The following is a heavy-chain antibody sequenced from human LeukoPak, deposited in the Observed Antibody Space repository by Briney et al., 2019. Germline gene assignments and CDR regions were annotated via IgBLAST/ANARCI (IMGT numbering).Heavy chain of an antibody. J-gene: IGHJ4*02. CDR1: GGSISSGSYY. CDR2: IYTSGSS. CDR3: ARDKWSGFDY. Sequence: SQTLSLTCTVSGGSISSGSYYSSWIRQPAGKGLEWIGRIYTSGSSNYNPSLKSRVTISVDTSKNQVSLKLSSVTAADTAVYYCARDKWSGFDYWGQGTLVTVSS. D-gene: IGHD3-3*01. V-gene: IGHV4-61*02.